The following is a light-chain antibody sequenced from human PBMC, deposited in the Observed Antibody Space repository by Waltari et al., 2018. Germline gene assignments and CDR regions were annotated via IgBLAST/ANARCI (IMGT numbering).Light chain of an antibody. CDR1: SSDVVGYNC. J-gene: IGLJ2*01. CDR3: SSKTSSSTVV. V-gene: IGLV2-14*03. Sequence: QSALTQPASVSGSPGQSITISCTGTSSDVVGYNCFPWYQHHPGKAPKLLVFDVSNRPSGASNRFSGSKSGNTASLTIAGLQAGDEADYYCSSKTSSSTVVFGGGTKLTVL. CDR2: DVS.